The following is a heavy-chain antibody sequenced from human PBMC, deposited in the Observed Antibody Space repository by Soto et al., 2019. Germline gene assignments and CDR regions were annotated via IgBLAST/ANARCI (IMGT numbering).Heavy chain of an antibody. J-gene: IGHJ4*02. CDR3: ARGDGDYYDGNGYLGRH. CDR1: GFTFSSYW. V-gene: IGHV3-74*01. Sequence: EVQLVESGGGIVQPGGSLRLSCAASGFTFSSYWMHWVRQAPGKGLVSVSRINSDGSRTSYADSAKGRFTISRDNAKNTVYLQMNSLRAEDTAVYYCARGDGDYYDGNGYLGRHWRQGTLVTVSS. CDR2: INSDGSRT. D-gene: IGHD3-22*01.